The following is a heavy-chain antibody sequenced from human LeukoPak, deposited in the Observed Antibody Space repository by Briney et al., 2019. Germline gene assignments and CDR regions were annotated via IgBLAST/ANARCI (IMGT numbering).Heavy chain of an antibody. Sequence: RASVKVSCKASGYTFTGYYMHWVRQAPGQGLEWMGWINPNSGGTNYAQKLQGRVTMTTDTSTSTAYMELRSLRSDDTAVYYCAREERQQQLVAPFWYYGMDVWGQGTTVTVSS. J-gene: IGHJ6*02. CDR3: AREERQQQLVAPFWYYGMDV. CDR2: INPNSGGT. D-gene: IGHD6-13*01. V-gene: IGHV1-2*02. CDR1: GYTFTGYY.